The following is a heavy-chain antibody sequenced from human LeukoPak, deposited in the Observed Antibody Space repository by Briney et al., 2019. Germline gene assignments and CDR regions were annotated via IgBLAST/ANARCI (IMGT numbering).Heavy chain of an antibody. CDR1: GGTISSSY. CDR3: ARDSHPV. J-gene: IGHJ4*02. Sequence: SETLSLTCTVSGGTISSSYWSWIRQPPGKGLEGIGYIYYSGCTNYNPPLKSRVTISVDSSKNQFSLKPTSVTAADTAVYYCARDSHPVWGQGTLVTVSS. CDR2: IYYSGCT. V-gene: IGHV4-59*01.